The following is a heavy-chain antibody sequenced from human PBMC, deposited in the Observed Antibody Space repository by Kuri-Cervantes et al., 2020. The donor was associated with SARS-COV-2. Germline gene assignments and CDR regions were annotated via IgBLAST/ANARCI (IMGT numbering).Heavy chain of an antibody. D-gene: IGHD1-26*01. V-gene: IGHV3-48*01. CDR3: ASSIASGAFDI. J-gene: IGHJ3*02. CDR2: IGSGSSSI. CDR1: GFTFSSYS. Sequence: LSLTCAASGFTFSSYSMNWVRQAPGEGLEWVSYIGSGSSSIYYADSVKGRFTISRDNAKNSLYLQMNSLRAEDTAVYYCASSIASGAFDIWGQGTMVTVSS.